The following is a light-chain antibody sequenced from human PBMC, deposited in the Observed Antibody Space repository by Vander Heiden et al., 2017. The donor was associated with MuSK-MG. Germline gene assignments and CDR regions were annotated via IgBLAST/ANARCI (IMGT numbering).Light chain of an antibody. CDR2: GAS. J-gene: IGKJ3*01. CDR1: RSHTRNY. Sequence: EIVLSQSPGTLSSSSGDRATLSCRASRSHTRNYLAWYQQRPGQAPRILVYGASNRATGIPDRFSGSGSETDFTLTISRLEPEDFALYFCQQYDESPRTFGPGTKVDIK. CDR3: QQYDESPRT. V-gene: IGKV3-20*01.